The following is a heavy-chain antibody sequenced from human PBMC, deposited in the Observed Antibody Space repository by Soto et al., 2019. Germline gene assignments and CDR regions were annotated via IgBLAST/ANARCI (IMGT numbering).Heavy chain of an antibody. CDR2: IYYSGST. CDR1: GGSISSYY. D-gene: IGHD2-2*01. Sequence: SETLSLTCTVSGGSISSYYWSWIRQPPGKGLEWIGYIYYSGSTNYNPSLKSRVTISVDTSKNQFSLKLSSVTAADTAVYYCARVYQTVPNYCYYMDVWGKGTTVTVSS. CDR3: ARVYQTVPNYCYYMDV. V-gene: IGHV4-59*01. J-gene: IGHJ6*03.